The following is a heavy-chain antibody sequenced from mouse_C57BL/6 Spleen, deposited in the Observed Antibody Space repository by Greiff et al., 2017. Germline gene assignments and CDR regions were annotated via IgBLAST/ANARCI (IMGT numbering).Heavy chain of an antibody. D-gene: IGHD4-1*01. V-gene: IGHV1-7*01. J-gene: IGHJ2*01. CDR1: GYTFPGYW. CDR2: INTSRGYT. CDR3: ARGANWDGPDY. Sequence: VQLQESGAELAKPGASVKLSCTASGYTFPGYWMHWVKQRPGQGLDWIGYINTSRGYTKYTQKFKDKGTLTADKSSRKAYMQLSSLTDVDSAVYYCARGANWDGPDYWGQGTTLTVSS.